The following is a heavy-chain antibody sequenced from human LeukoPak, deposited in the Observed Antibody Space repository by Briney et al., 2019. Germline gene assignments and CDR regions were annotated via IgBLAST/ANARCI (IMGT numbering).Heavy chain of an antibody. CDR1: GYTFTSYA. D-gene: IGHD2-2*01. V-gene: IGHV1-3*04. CDR2: INTGNGNT. CDR3: ARVGSSTSCFMCGLPV. J-gene: IGHJ6*02. Sequence: ASVKVSCKASGYTFTSYAMHWVRQAPGQRLEWMGWINTGNGNTKYSQNFQGRVTITRDTSASTAYMDLSSLRSEDTAVYYCARVGSSTSCFMCGLPVWGQGTTVTVSS.